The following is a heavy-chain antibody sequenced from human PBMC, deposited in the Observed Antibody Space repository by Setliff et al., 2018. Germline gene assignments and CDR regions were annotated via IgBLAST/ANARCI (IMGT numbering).Heavy chain of an antibody. J-gene: IGHJ4*02. V-gene: IGHV4-34*01. CDR1: GGSFSGYY. D-gene: IGHD6-19*01. Sequence: LSLTCAVYGGSFSGYYWSWLRQPPGKGLEWIGEINHSGSTNCNPSLKSRVTISIDESKNQFSLKLDSVTAADTAVYYCARGAVPGWYSFWGYWGQGTLVTVSS. CDR3: ARGAVPGWYSFWGY. CDR2: INHSGST.